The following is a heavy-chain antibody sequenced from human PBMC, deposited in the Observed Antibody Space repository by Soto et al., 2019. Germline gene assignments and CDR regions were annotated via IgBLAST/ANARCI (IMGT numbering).Heavy chain of an antibody. CDR1: GYTFTSYY. Sequence: QVQLVQSGAEVKKPGASVKVSCKASGYTFTSYYMHWVRQAPGQGLEWMGIINPSGGSTSYAQKFQGRGTMTMDTSTSTVYMELSSLRSEDTAVYYWANAVATGGDAAFDIGGQGTMVTVSS. D-gene: IGHD6-19*01. V-gene: IGHV1-46*03. CDR2: INPSGGST. J-gene: IGHJ3*02. CDR3: ANAVATGGDAAFDI.